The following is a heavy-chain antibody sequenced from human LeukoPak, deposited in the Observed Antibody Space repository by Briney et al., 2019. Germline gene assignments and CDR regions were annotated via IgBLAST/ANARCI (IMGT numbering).Heavy chain of an antibody. J-gene: IGHJ4*02. V-gene: IGHV4-31*03. CDR2: IYYSGST. CDR3: ARSLVYCSSTSCYTSENFGY. D-gene: IGHD2-2*02. Sequence: SETLSLTCTVSGGSISSGGYYWSWIRQHPGKGLEWIGYIYYSGSTYYNPSLKSRVTISVDTSKNQFSLKLSSVTAADTAVYYCARSLVYCSSTSCYTSENFGYWGQGTLVTVSS. CDR1: GGSISSGGYY.